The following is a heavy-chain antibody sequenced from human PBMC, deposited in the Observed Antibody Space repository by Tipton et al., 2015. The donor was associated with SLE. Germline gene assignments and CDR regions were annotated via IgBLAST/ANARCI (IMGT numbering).Heavy chain of an antibody. Sequence: TLSLTCAVYGGSFSGYYWSWIRQPPGKGLEWIGEINHSGGTNYNPSLKSRVTISVDTSRNQFSLKLSSVTAADTAVYYCARGELTLDYWGQGTLVTVSS. V-gene: IGHV4-34*01. CDR3: ARGELTLDY. CDR2: INHSGGT. D-gene: IGHD1-7*01. J-gene: IGHJ4*02. CDR1: GGSFSGYY.